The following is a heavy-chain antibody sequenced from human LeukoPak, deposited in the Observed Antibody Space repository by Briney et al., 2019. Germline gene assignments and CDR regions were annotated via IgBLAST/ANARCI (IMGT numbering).Heavy chain of an antibody. D-gene: IGHD6-19*01. CDR3: AGIAVAGQTPIFDY. Sequence: PGGSLRLSCAASGFTFSSYSMNWVRQAPGKGLEWVSYISSSSSTIYYADSVKGRFTISRDNAKNSLYLQMNSLKDEDTAVYYCAGIAVAGQTPIFDYWGQGTLVTVSS. CDR1: GFTFSSYS. V-gene: IGHV3-48*02. J-gene: IGHJ4*02. CDR2: ISSSSSTI.